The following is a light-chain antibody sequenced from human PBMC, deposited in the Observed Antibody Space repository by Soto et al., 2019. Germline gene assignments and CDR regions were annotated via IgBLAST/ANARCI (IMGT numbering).Light chain of an antibody. CDR2: EVS. CDR1: SSDVGGYNY. V-gene: IGLV2-14*01. J-gene: IGLJ1*01. Sequence: QSVLTQPASVSGSPGQSITISCTATSSDVGGYNYDSWYQQHPGKAPKLMIYEVSNRPSGVSNRVSGSKSGHTASLTISGLQAEDEADYYCSSYTSSSTLVFGTGTKVTVL. CDR3: SSYTSSSTLV.